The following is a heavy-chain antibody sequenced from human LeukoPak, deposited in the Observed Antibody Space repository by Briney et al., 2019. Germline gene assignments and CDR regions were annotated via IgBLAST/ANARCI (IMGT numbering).Heavy chain of an antibody. Sequence: GGSLRLSCAASGFTFSSYSMNWVRQAPGKGLEWVSYISSSSSSIYYADSVKGRFTISRDNAKNSLYLQMNSLRAEDTAVYYCARDGGYDSSSPYFDYWGQGTLVTVSS. CDR1: GFTFSSYS. V-gene: IGHV3-48*01. CDR2: ISSSSSSI. J-gene: IGHJ4*02. D-gene: IGHD6-6*01. CDR3: ARDGGYDSSSPYFDY.